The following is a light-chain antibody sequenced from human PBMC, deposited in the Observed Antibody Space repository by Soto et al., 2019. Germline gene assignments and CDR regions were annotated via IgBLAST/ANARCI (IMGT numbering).Light chain of an antibody. CDR2: ATY. V-gene: IGKV1-39*01. CDR1: QSIRNY. J-gene: IGKJ5*01. CDR3: QQSYTVPIT. Sequence: DIQMTQSPSSLSASVVDRVTITCRASQSIRNYLNWYQLKPGKAPKLLIYATYSLQTGVPSRFSGSGSGTDFTLTVSSLQPEDFATYYCQQSYTVPITFGQGTRLEIK.